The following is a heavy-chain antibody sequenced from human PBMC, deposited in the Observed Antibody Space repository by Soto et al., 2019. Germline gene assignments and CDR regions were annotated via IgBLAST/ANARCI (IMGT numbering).Heavy chain of an antibody. CDR3: ARDYHLLTGYAFDI. CDR1: GFTFSSYS. V-gene: IGHV3-21*06. CDR2: ISRTSDNI. Sequence: EVQLVESGGGLVKPGGSLRLSCAASGFTFSSYSMNWVRQAPGKGLEWVSSISRTSDNIYYTNSMKGRFTISRDNDKNSLYLQMNSLRDEDTAVYYCARDYHLLTGYAFDIWGQGTMVTVSS. J-gene: IGHJ3*02. D-gene: IGHD3-9*01.